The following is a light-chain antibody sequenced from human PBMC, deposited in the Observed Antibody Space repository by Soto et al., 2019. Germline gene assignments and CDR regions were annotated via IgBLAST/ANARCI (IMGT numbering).Light chain of an antibody. CDR2: GAS. V-gene: IGKV3-20*01. Sequence: EIVLTQSPGTLSLSPGERATLSCRASQSVYKNFLAWYQQKPGQAPRLLINGASNSATGIPDRFSGSGSGTDFSLTIDRLEPEDFAVYFCQQYGSSPPTVGGGTKVAIK. J-gene: IGKJ4*01. CDR1: QSVYKNF. CDR3: QQYGSSPPT.